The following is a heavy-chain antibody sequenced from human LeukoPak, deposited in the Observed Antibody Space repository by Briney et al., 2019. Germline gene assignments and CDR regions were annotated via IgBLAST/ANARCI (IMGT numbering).Heavy chain of an antibody. J-gene: IGHJ4*02. CDR2: IWYDGSNK. CDR3: ARVADYSNSAHADY. V-gene: IGHV3-33*01. Sequence: GGSLRLSCAASGFTFSSYGMHWVRQASGKGLEWVAVIWYDGSNKNYADSVKGRFTISRDNSKNTLYLQMNSLRAEDTAVYYCARVADYSNSAHADYWGQGTLVTVSS. D-gene: IGHD4-11*01. CDR1: GFTFSSYG.